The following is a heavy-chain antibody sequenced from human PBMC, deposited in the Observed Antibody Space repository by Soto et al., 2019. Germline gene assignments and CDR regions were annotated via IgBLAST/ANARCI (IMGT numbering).Heavy chain of an antibody. V-gene: IGHV1-8*01. CDR1: GYTFTSYD. J-gene: IGHJ4*02. D-gene: IGHD2-2*01. Sequence: QVQLVQSGAEVKKPGASVKVSCKASGYTFTSYDINWVRQATGQGLEWMGWMNPNSGNTGYAQKFQGRVTMARNTSLGTAYMELSSLRSEDTAVYYCATCTSTYCTSTNQMADWGQGTLVTVSS. CDR3: ATCTSTYCTSTNQMAD. CDR2: MNPNSGNT.